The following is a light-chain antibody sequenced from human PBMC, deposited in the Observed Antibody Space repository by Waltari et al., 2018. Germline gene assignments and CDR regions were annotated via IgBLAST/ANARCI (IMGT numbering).Light chain of an antibody. CDR2: DAS. Sequence: EIVMTQSPATLSVSPGESATLSCRASQSVNSKLAWYQQIPGQAPRLLIYDASTRATAIPARFTAGGSGTEFTLSISSLQSEDFAVYYCQQYNQWPRTFGQGTKVEIK. CDR1: QSVNSK. CDR3: QQYNQWPRT. V-gene: IGKV3-15*01. J-gene: IGKJ1*01.